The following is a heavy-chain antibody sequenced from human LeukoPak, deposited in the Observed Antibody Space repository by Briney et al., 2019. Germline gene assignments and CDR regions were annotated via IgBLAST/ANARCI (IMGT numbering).Heavy chain of an antibody. CDR2: IQYDGSNE. D-gene: IGHD3-9*01. Sequence: GGSLRLSCAGSGFTFSSYGMHGVRQAPGQGLEWVAYIQYDGSNEQYADSVKGRFTISRDNAKNSLYLQMNSLRAEDTAVYYCARAGRYFDWLFLDYWGQGTLVTVSS. J-gene: IGHJ4*02. CDR3: ARAGRYFDWLFLDY. CDR1: GFTFSSYG. V-gene: IGHV3-30*02.